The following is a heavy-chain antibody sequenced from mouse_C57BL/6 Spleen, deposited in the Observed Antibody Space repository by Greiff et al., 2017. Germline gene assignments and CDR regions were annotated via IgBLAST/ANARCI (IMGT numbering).Heavy chain of an antibody. D-gene: IGHD2-1*01. V-gene: IGHV1-82*01. CDR3: AREGVYYGNYGYFDV. CDR1: GYAFSSSW. CDR2: IYPGDGDT. Sequence: QVQLQQSGPELVKPGASVKISCKASGYAFSSSWMNWVKQRPGKGLEWIGRIYPGDGDTNYNGKFKGKATLTADKSSSTAYMQLSSLTSEDSAVYFCAREGVYYGNYGYFDVWGTGTTVTVSS. J-gene: IGHJ1*03.